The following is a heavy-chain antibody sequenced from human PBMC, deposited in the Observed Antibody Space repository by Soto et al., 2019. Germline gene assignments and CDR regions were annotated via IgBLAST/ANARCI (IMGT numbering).Heavy chain of an antibody. CDR1: GYGFSVYN. CDR3: ATEGDYY. J-gene: IGHJ4*02. CDR2: INPNSGGT. Sequence: ASVKVSCKASGYGFSVYNRHWVRQAPGQGLEWMGWINPNSGGTNSAQEFQGRVTMTRDMSISTAYMELSRLRSDDTAVYYCATEGDYYRGQGTLVTVSS. D-gene: IGHD3-16*01. V-gene: IGHV1-2*02.